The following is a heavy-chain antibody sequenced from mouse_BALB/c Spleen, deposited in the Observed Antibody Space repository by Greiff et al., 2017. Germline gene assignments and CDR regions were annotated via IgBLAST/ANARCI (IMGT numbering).Heavy chain of an antibody. J-gene: IGHJ4*01. CDR1: GFNIKDSY. D-gene: IGHD1-2*01. CDR3: ARDYGSFSYAMDD. CDR2: IDPANGNT. Sequence: VQLQQSGAELVKPGASVKLSCTASGFNIKDSYMHWVKQRPEQGLEWIGRIDPANGNTKYDPKFQGKATITADTSSNTAYLQLSSLTSEDTAVYYCARDYGSFSYAMDDWGQGTSVTVSS. V-gene: IGHV14-3*02.